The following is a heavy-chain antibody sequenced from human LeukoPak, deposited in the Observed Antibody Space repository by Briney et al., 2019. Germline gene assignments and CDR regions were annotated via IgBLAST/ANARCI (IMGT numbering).Heavy chain of an antibody. CDR1: GGSFSGYY. CDR2: INHSGST. D-gene: IGHD2-15*01. CDR3: ARDVISSQSYCSGGSCYSNARYFDY. J-gene: IGHJ4*02. Sequence: SETLSLTCAVYGGSFSGYYWSWIRQPPGKGLEWIGEINHSGSTNYNPSLKSRVTISVDTSKNQFSLKLSSVTAADTAVYYCARDVISSQSYCSGGSCYSNARYFDYWGQGTLVTVSS. V-gene: IGHV4-34*01.